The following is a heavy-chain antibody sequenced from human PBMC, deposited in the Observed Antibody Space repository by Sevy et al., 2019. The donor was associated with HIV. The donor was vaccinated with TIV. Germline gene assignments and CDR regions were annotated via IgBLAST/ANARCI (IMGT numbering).Heavy chain of an antibody. V-gene: IGHV3-48*02. J-gene: IGHJ4*02. CDR2: ISRSSSTI. Sequence: GGSLRLSCAASGFTFSSYSMNWVRRAPGKGLEWVSYISRSSSTIYYADSVKGRFTISRDNAKNSLYLQMNSLRDEDTAVYYCARVHPDEHYFDYWGQGTLVTVSS. CDR1: GFTFSSYS. CDR3: ARVHPDEHYFDY.